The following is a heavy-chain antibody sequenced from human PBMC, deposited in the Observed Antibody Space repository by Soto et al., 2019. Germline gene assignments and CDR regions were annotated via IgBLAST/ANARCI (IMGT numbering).Heavy chain of an antibody. CDR3: ARGDVYYDSSGYYSTDYFDY. Sequence: SETLSLTCAVYGGSFSGYYWSWIRQPPGNGLEWIGEINHSGSTNYNPSLKSRVTISVDTSKNQFSLKLSSVTAADTAVYYCARGDVYYDSSGYYSTDYFDYWGQGTLVTVSS. CDR1: GGSFSGYY. J-gene: IGHJ4*02. D-gene: IGHD3-22*01. V-gene: IGHV4-34*01. CDR2: INHSGST.